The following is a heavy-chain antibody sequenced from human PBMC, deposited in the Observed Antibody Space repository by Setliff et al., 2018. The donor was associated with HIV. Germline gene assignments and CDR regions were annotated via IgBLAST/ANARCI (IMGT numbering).Heavy chain of an antibody. J-gene: IGHJ5*02. CDR2: ISWDGDNI. CDR3: ARDHRPYFYDKAWFDP. D-gene: IGHD3-22*01. Sequence: PGGSLRLSCEVSGFRFDNYAMHWVRQPPGKGLEWVSGISWDGDNIGYADSVKGRFTISRDNAKNSLYLQMNSLRAEDTAVYYCARDHRPYFYDKAWFDPWGQGTLVTVSS. CDR1: GFRFDNYA. V-gene: IGHV3-9*01.